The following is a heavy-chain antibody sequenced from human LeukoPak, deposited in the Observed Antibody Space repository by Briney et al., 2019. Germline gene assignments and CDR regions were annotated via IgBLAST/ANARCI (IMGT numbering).Heavy chain of an antibody. Sequence: ASVKVSCKASGGTFSSYAISWVRQAPGQGLEWMGGIIPIFGTANYAQKFQGRVTITADKSTSTAYMELSSLRSEDTAVYYCARAFRGITIFGVVIRSSYNWFDPWGQGTLVTVSS. CDR3: ARAFRGITIFGVVIRSSYNWFDP. J-gene: IGHJ5*02. CDR2: IIPIFGTA. V-gene: IGHV1-69*06. CDR1: GGTFSSYA. D-gene: IGHD3-3*01.